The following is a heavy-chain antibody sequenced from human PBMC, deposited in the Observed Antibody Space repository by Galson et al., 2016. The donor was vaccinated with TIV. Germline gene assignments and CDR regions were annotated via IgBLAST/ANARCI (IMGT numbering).Heavy chain of an antibody. CDR1: GYSFTTFW. CDR2: IYPEDSDT. Sequence: QSGAEVKKPGESLKISCKASGYSFTTFWIGWVRQMPGKGLEWMGVIYPEDSDTRYSPSFQGQVTISADKSNSTAYLQWSSLKASDTAIYYCAKIGYCYSTTDCYAYDAFHIWGQGTMVSVSS. J-gene: IGHJ3*02. D-gene: IGHD2-2*03. V-gene: IGHV5-51*01. CDR3: AKIGYCYSTTDCYAYDAFHI.